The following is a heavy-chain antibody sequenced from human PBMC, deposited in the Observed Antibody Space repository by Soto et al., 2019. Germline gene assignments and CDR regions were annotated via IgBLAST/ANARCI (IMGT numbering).Heavy chain of an antibody. Sequence: SQTLSLTCVMSGDSVSSKSATWGWIRPSPSRGLEWLGRTYYRSKWYNDYAVSVKGRIVINSDTSKNQFSLQLNSVTPEDTAVYYCARDGSGFHWYFDLWGRGTPVTVSS. CDR2: TYYRSKWYN. CDR3: ARDGSGFHWYFDL. CDR1: GDSVSSKSAT. D-gene: IGHD5-12*01. V-gene: IGHV6-1*01. J-gene: IGHJ2*01.